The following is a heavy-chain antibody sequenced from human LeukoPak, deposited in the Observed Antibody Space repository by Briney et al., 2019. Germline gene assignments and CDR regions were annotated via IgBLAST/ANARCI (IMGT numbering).Heavy chain of an antibody. CDR1: GFTFSSYG. Sequence: PGGSLGLSCAASGFTFSSYGMHWVRQAPGKGLEWVAVISYDGSNKYYADSVKGRFTISRDNSKNTLYLQMNSLRAEDTAVYYCAKWKYSNSGIDDYWGQGTLVTVSS. CDR2: ISYDGSNK. V-gene: IGHV3-30*18. J-gene: IGHJ4*02. D-gene: IGHD6-6*01. CDR3: AKWKYSNSGIDDY.